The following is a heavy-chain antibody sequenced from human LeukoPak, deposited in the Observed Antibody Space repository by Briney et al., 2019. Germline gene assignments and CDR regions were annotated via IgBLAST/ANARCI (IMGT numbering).Heavy chain of an antibody. J-gene: IGHJ4*02. Sequence: GGSLRLSCAASGLSFSSHWVHWVRQAPGKGLVWVSRISDDGSYTSNVDSVKGRFTISRDNVNNMLYLHMNSLRAEDTAVYYCASFGISWRSSYWGQGTLVTVSS. D-gene: IGHD2-21*01. CDR3: ASFGISWRSSY. V-gene: IGHV3-74*01. CDR2: ISDDGSYT. CDR1: GLSFSSHW.